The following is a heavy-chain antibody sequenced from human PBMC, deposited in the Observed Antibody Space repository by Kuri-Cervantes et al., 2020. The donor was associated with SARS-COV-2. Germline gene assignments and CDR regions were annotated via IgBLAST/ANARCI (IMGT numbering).Heavy chain of an antibody. CDR2: MNPNSGNT. Sequence: ASVKVSCKASGYTFTSYDINWVRQATGQGLEWMGWMNPNSGNTGYAQKFQGRVTITRNTSISIAYMELSSLRSEDTAVYYCASRRGFLAYNDAFDIWGQGTMVTVSS. D-gene: IGHD3-3*01. V-gene: IGHV1-8*03. J-gene: IGHJ3*02. CDR1: GYTFTSYD. CDR3: ASRRGFLAYNDAFDI.